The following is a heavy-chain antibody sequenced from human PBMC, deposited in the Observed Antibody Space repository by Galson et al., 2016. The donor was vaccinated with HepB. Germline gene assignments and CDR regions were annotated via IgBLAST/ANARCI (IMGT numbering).Heavy chain of an antibody. CDR3: ARKELYYYYYGMDV. Sequence: SLRLSCAASGFTFTNYAMSWVRQAPGKGLEWVSGITGSEGSTRYADSVKGRFIISRDNSKNTLYLQMNSLRAEDTAVYYCARKELYYYYYGMDVWGQGTTVTVSS. CDR1: GFTFTNYA. CDR2: ITGSEGST. D-gene: IGHD1-7*01. J-gene: IGHJ6*02. V-gene: IGHV3-23*01.